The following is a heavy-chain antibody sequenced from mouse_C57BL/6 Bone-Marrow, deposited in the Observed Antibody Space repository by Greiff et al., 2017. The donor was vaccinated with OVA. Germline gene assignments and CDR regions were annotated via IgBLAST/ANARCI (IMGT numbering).Heavy chain of an antibody. V-gene: IGHV1-72*01. Sequence: QVQLQQPGAELVKPGASVKLSCKASGYTFTSYWMHWVKQRPGRGLEWIGRIDPNSGGTKYNEKFKSKATLTVDKPSSTAYMQLSSLTSEDSAVYYCAKDYYGSSINWYFDVWGTGTTVTVSS. CDR3: AKDYYGSSINWYFDV. CDR1: GYTFTSYW. D-gene: IGHD1-1*01. CDR2: IDPNSGGT. J-gene: IGHJ1*03.